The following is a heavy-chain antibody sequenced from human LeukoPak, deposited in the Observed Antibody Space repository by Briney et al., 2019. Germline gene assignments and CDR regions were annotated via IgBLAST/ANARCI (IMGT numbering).Heavy chain of an antibody. J-gene: IGHJ4*02. Sequence: GGSLRLSCAASGFTFDDYAMHWVRQAPGKGLEWVSGISWSSGSIGYADSVKGRFTISRDNAKNSLYLQMNSLRAEDSALYYCAKGATFDYWGQGTLVTVSS. CDR3: AKGATFDY. CDR2: ISWSSGSI. CDR1: GFTFDDYA. V-gene: IGHV3-9*01.